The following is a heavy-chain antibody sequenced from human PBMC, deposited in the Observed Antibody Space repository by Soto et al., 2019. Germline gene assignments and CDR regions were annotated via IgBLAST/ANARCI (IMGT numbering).Heavy chain of an antibody. Sequence: QVQLQESGPGLVKPSETLSLTCTVSGGSINTDNNYWSWIRQPTGKGLEWIGYVYYSGSTHYNPSLKRRLTMSIDTSKNQFSLNLTSVNAADTAIYYCAREIIDSFDSSGYPDSWGQGTLVTVSP. CDR3: AREIIDSFDSSGYPDS. CDR1: GGSINTDNNY. V-gene: IGHV4-30-4*01. D-gene: IGHD3-22*01. CDR2: VYYSGST. J-gene: IGHJ4*02.